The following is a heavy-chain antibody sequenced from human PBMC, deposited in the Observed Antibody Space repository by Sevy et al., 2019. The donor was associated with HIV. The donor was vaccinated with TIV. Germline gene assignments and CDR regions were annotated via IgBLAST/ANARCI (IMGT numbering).Heavy chain of an antibody. CDR1: GFSFSDYY. CDR3: ARGLGSSSDAFDI. Sequence: GGSLRLSCAASGFSFSDYYMSWICQGPEKGLEWISYISGSGATIFYADSMKGRFTISRDNAKNSLFLQINSLKAEDTAVYYCARGLGSSSDAFDIWGQGTMVTVSS. CDR2: ISGSGATI. D-gene: IGHD2-15*01. J-gene: IGHJ3*02. V-gene: IGHV3-11*01.